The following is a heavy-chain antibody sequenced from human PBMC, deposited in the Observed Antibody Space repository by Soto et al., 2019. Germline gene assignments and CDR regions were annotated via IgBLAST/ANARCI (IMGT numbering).Heavy chain of an antibody. CDR2: IIPIFGTA. CDR1: GGTFSSYA. CDR3: ASQGYGGNPGGFDY. V-gene: IGHV1-69*06. D-gene: IGHD2-15*01. J-gene: IGHJ4*02. Sequence: QVQLVQSGAEVKKPGSSVKVSCKASGGTFSSYAISWVRQAPGQGLEWMGGIIPIFGTANYAQKFQGRVTITADKSTSTAYMELSSVRSEDKAVYYCASQGYGGNPGGFDYWGQGTLVTVSS.